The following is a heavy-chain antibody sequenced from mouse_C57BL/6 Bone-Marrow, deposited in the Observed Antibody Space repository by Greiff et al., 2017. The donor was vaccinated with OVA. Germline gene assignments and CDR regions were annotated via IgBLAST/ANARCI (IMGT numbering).Heavy chain of an antibody. CDR3: ARSQLRLRRSVAY. J-gene: IGHJ3*01. CDR1: GYTFTSYG. Sequence: VQRVESGAELARPGASVKLSCKASGYTFTSYGISWVKQRTGQGLEWIGEIYPRSGNTYYNEKFKGKATLTADKSSSTAYMELRSLTSEDSAVYFCARSQLRLRRSVAYWGQGTLVTVSA. V-gene: IGHV1-81*01. D-gene: IGHD3-2*02. CDR2: IYPRSGNT.